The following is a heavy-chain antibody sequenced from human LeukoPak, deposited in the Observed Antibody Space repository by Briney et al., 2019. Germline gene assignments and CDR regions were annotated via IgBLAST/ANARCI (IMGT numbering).Heavy chain of an antibody. J-gene: IGHJ4*02. CDR1: GGSFSGYY. Sequence: PSETLSLTCAVYGGSFSGYYWSWIRQPPGKGLEWIGEINHSGSTNYNPSLKSRVTISVDTSKNQFSLKLSSVTAADTAVYYCARVDSTYGYAGGNYFAYWGQGTLVTVSS. V-gene: IGHV4-34*01. D-gene: IGHD5-18*01. CDR2: INHSGST. CDR3: ARVDSTYGYAGGNYFAY.